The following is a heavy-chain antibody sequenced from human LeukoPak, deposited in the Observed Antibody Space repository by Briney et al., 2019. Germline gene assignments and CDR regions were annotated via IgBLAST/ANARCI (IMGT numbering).Heavy chain of an antibody. J-gene: IGHJ3*02. CDR3: ARSSIAVAGDRYAFDI. CDR2: IIPIFGTA. V-gene: IGHV1-69*06. Sequence: AASVKVSCKASGGTFSSYAISWVRQAPGQGLEWMGGIIPIFGTANYAQKFQGRVTITADKSTSTAYMELSSLRSEDTAVYYCARSSIAVAGDRYAFDIWGQGTMVTVSS. D-gene: IGHD6-19*01. CDR1: GGTFSSYA.